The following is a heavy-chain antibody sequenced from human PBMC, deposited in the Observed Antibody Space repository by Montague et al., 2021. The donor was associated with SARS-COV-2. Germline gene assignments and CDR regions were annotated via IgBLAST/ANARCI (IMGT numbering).Heavy chain of an antibody. CDR1: GDSISSSSYY. D-gene: IGHD4-11*01. CDR3: VRVTHPRSAWPYYMDV. CDR2: INNRGNT. Sequence: SETLSLTCTVSGDSISSSSYYWGRIRQPPGKGLEWIGSINNRGNTYNNPSLRSRVSISVDTSKNQFSLNVRSVTAADTGLFYCVRVTHPRSAWPYYMDVWGQGTTVTV. V-gene: IGHV4-39*01. J-gene: IGHJ6*03.